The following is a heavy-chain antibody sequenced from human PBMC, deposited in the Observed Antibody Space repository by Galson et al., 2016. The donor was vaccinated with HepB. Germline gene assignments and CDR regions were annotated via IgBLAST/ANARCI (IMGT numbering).Heavy chain of an antibody. D-gene: IGHD2-21*02. CDR2: MDPIGRST. Sequence: SVKVSCKAFGYSFTNFYMHWVRQAPGQGLEWMGMMDPIGRSTNYAQNFQGRVTWTRDTSTSTEYMELSSLTSEATAIYYCARDLAVVAVPAMDVFDLWGQGTLVTVSS. CDR3: ARDLAVVAVPAMDVFDL. J-gene: IGHJ3*01. V-gene: IGHV1-46*01. CDR1: GYSFTNFY.